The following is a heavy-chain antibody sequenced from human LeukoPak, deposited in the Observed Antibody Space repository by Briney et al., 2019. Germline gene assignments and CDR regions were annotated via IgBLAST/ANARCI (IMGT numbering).Heavy chain of an antibody. CDR2: MKPNSGNT. V-gene: IGHV1-8*01. D-gene: IGHD3-22*01. J-gene: IGHJ4*02. CDR1: GYTFTHYD. CDR3: ARGDYYDSSGYPRGLDY. Sequence: ASVKVSCKPSGYTFTHYDINWVRQATGHRLEWMGWMKPNSGNTGYAQKFQGRVTMPRNTTISTAYMELSSLRSEDTAVYYCARGDYYDSSGYPRGLDYWGQGTLVTVSS.